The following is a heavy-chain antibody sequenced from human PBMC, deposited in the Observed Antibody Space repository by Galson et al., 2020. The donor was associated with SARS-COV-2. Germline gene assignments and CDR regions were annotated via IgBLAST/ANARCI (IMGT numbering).Heavy chain of an antibody. D-gene: IGHD6-6*01. CDR2: IIGVGTST. CDR1: GFTFSTFA. Sequence: GGSLRLSCAASGFTFSTFAISWVRQAPGKGLGWVSAIIGVGTSTYYADSVKGRFTISRDNPKNTLYLQMDSLRAEDTAVYYCAKDRSLAARGAYNWFDPWGQGTLVTVSS. CDR3: AKDRSLAARGAYNWFDP. J-gene: IGHJ5*02. V-gene: IGHV3-23*01.